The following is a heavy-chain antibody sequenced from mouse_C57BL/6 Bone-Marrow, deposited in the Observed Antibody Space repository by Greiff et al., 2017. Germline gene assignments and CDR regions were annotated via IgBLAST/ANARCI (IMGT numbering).Heavy chain of an antibody. CDR2: IHPNSGST. J-gene: IGHJ3*01. V-gene: IGHV1-64*01. Sequence: QVQLQQPGAELVKPGASVKLSCKASGYTFTSYWMHWVKQRPGQGLEWIGMIHPNSGSTNYNEKFKSKATLTVDKSSSTAYMQLSSLTSEDSAVYYCARKRDYSNTWFADWGQGTLVTVSA. CDR1: GYTFTSYW. CDR3: ARKRDYSNTWFAD. D-gene: IGHD2-5*01.